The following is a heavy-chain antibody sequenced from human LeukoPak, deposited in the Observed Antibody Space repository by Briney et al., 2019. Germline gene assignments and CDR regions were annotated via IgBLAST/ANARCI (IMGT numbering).Heavy chain of an antibody. CDR3: ARVGNPGVVAAFKALFDY. Sequence: GASVKVSCKASGGTFSSYAISWVRQAPGQGLEWMGGIIPIFGTANYAQKFQGRVTITADESTSTAYMELSSLRSEDTAVYYCARVGNPGVVAAFKALFDYWGQGTLVTVSS. CDR2: IIPIFGTA. J-gene: IGHJ4*02. D-gene: IGHD2-15*01. CDR1: GGTFSSYA. V-gene: IGHV1-69*13.